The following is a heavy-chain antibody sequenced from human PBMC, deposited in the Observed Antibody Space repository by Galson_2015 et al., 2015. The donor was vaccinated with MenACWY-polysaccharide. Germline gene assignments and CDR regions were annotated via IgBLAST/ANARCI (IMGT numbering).Heavy chain of an antibody. CDR2: INNAATNT. Sequence: SLRLSCAASGFTFSGHGMTWVRQSPGRGLEWVSTINNAATNTHYSDSVRGRFTISRDNSRNTLYLQMNSLRAEDTAIYYCSAWLWNQFDTWGQGIVVTVSP. CDR3: SAWLWNQFDT. J-gene: IGHJ5*02. D-gene: IGHD2-21*01. CDR1: GFTFSGHG. V-gene: IGHV3-23*01.